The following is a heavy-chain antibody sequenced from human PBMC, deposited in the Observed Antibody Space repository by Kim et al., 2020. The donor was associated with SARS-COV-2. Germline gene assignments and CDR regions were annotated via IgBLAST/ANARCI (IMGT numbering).Heavy chain of an antibody. CDR3: AKDPGSSWPVGSVDP. J-gene: IGHJ5*02. V-gene: IGHV3-23*01. Sequence: DSVKGRFTISRDNSKNTLYLQMNSLRAEDTAVYYCAKDPGSSWPVGSVDPWGQGTLVTVSS. D-gene: IGHD6-13*01.